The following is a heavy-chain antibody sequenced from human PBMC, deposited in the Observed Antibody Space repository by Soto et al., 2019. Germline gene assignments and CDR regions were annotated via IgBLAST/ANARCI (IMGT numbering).Heavy chain of an antibody. J-gene: IGHJ5*02. CDR3: ARHLNWNYVRGHGWFDP. V-gene: IGHV4-39*01. D-gene: IGHD1-7*01. CDR1: GGSISSSSYY. Sequence: QLQLQESGPGLVKPSETLSLTCTVSGGSISSSSYYWGWIRQPPGKGLEWIGSIYYSGSTYYNPSLKSRVTISVDTSKNQFSLKLSSVTAADTAVYYCARHLNWNYVRGHGWFDPWGQGTLVTVSS. CDR2: IYYSGST.